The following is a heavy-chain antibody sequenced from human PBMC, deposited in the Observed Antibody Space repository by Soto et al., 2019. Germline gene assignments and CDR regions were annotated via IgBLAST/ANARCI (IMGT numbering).Heavy chain of an antibody. Sequence: EVQLVESGGGLVKPGGSLRLSCAASGITFSSYSMNWVRQAPGKGLEWVSSISSSSRYIYYADSVKGRFTISRDNAKNSRYLQMKSLRAEDTAVYYCAREPYYGSGDFDYWGQGTLVTVSS. J-gene: IGHJ4*02. CDR1: GITFSSYS. CDR3: AREPYYGSGDFDY. V-gene: IGHV3-21*01. CDR2: ISSSSRYI. D-gene: IGHD3-10*01.